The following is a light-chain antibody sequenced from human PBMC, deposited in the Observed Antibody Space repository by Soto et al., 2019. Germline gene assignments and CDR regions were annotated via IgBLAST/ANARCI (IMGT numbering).Light chain of an antibody. Sequence: QSALTQPASVSGSPGQSITIPCTGSSSDIGGYNYVSWYQQHPGKAPKLMIYAVTDRPSGVSYRFSGSKSGNTASLTISGLQAEDEADYYCCSYTTSGTFVFGTGTKLTVL. CDR2: AVT. CDR3: CSYTTSGTFV. CDR1: SSDIGGYNY. V-gene: IGLV2-14*01. J-gene: IGLJ1*01.